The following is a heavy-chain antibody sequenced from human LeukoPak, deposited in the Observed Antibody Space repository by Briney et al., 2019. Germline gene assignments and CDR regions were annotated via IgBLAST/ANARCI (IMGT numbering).Heavy chain of an antibody. Sequence: SETLSLTCTVSGGSISSSSCYWGWIRQPPGKGLEWIGSIYYGGSTYYDPSLKSRVTISVDTSKNQFSLRLSSLTATDTAVCYCARRGYNSGHYSMDVWGKGTTVTVSS. CDR2: IYYGGST. V-gene: IGHV4-39*01. CDR3: ARRGYNSGHYSMDV. J-gene: IGHJ6*03. CDR1: GGSISSSSCY. D-gene: IGHD5-18*01.